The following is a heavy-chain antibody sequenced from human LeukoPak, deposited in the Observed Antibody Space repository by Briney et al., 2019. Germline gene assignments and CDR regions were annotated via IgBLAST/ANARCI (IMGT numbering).Heavy chain of an antibody. CDR2: ISAYNGNT. D-gene: IGHD5-18*01. Sequence: ASVKVSCKTSGYNLGSYGISWVRQAPGQGLEWMGWISAYNGNTNYAQKLQGRVTMTTDTSTSTAYMELRSLRSDDTAVYYCARVGLRGYSYARHFDYWGQGTLVTVSS. V-gene: IGHV1-18*01. J-gene: IGHJ4*02. CDR3: ARVGLRGYSYARHFDY. CDR1: GYNLGSYG.